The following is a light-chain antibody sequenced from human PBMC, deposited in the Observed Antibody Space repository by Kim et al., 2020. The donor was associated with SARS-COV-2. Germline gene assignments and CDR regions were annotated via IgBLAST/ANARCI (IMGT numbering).Light chain of an antibody. CDR1: DDIGNY. Sequence: SVGDRITITCQASDDIGNYLKWYQQRLGKAPKPLVYDASKLEAGVPSRFSGSGSGTDFSLTISGLQPEDFATYYCQHYSTLLSVTFGGGTKVDIK. V-gene: IGKV1-33*01. J-gene: IGKJ4*01. CDR2: DAS. CDR3: QHYSTLLSVT.